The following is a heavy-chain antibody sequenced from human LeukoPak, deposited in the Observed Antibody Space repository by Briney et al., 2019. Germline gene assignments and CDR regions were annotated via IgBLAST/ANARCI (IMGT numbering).Heavy chain of an antibody. D-gene: IGHD1-26*01. CDR3: ATAESGSFQGFDY. V-gene: IGHV1-46*01. J-gene: IGHJ4*02. CDR2: INPSGGST. Sequence: ASVKVSCKASGYTFTSNYIHWVRQAPGQGLEWMGIINPSGGSTTYAQKFQGRVTMTRDTSTSTVYMELSSLRSEDTAVYYCATAESGSFQGFDYWGQGTLVTVSS. CDR1: GYTFTSNY.